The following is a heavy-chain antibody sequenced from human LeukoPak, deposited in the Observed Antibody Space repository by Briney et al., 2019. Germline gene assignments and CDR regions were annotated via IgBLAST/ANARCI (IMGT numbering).Heavy chain of an antibody. D-gene: IGHD2-21*01. V-gene: IGHV3-23*01. CDR2: ISGSGGST. CDR1: GLTFSTYA. Sequence: GGSLRLSCAASGLTFSTYAMSWVRQAPGKGLEWVSAISGSGGSTYYADSVKGRFTISRDNSKNTLFLQMNRLRPEDAAVYYCAKAPVTTCRGAYCYPFDYWGQGTLVTVSS. J-gene: IGHJ4*02. CDR3: AKAPVTTCRGAYCYPFDY.